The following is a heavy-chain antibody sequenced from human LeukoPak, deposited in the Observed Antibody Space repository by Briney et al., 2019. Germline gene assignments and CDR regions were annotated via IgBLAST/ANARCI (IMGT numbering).Heavy chain of an antibody. Sequence: GGSLSHSCAASGFTFSSYAMSWVRQAPGEGLEWVSAITNTGGSTYYADSVKGRFTISRDNSKNTLYLQMNSLRAEDTAVYYCAKGSSGSRPNYFDPLGQGTLVTVSS. CDR1: GFTFSSYA. J-gene: IGHJ4*02. V-gene: IGHV3-23*01. CDR3: AKGSSGSRPNYFDP. CDR2: ITNTGGST. D-gene: IGHD6-13*01.